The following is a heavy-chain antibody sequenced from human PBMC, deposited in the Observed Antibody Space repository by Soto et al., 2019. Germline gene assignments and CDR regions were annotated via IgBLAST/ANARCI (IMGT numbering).Heavy chain of an antibody. CDR2: IFSSGST. Sequence: SWTLSLTCSVSGGSINTFYWSWVLQPAGTGLEWIGRIFSSGSTSFNPSLESRVAMSVDTSKNHFSLNLSSVTAADMAVYYCAREGSYSAYNFAHGIQLWSFDFWAQGALVTVSS. J-gene: IGHJ4*02. CDR3: AREGSYSAYNFAHGIQLWSFDF. CDR1: GGSINTFY. D-gene: IGHD5-12*01. V-gene: IGHV4-4*07.